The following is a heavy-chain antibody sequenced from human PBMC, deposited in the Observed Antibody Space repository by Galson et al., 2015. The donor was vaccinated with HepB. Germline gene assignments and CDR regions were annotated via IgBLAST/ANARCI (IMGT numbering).Heavy chain of an antibody. CDR1: GYTFTSYH. V-gene: IGHV1-46*03. CDR2: IIPSDGST. J-gene: IGHJ4*02. Sequence: SVKVSCKASGYTFTSYHMHWVRQAPGQGLGWLGIIIPSDGSTNYAQKFQGRVTMTRDTSTSTVYMDLSSLRSEDTAVYYCARQQGILDYWGQGTLVTVSS. D-gene: IGHD6-13*01. CDR3: ARQQGILDY.